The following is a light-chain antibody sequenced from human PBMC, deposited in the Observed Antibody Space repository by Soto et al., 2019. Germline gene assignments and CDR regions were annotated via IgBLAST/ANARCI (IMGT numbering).Light chain of an antibody. J-gene: IGLJ2*01. CDR2: EVN. Sequence: QSALTQPASVSGSPGQSITISCTGTNGDVGSYDLVSWYQQHPGKAPKLIIYEVNKRPSGVSHRFSGAKSGNTASLTISGRQTEDEADYDCCSYSGGNALIFGGGTKVTVL. CDR3: CSYSGGNALI. V-gene: IGLV2-23*02. CDR1: NGDVGSYDL.